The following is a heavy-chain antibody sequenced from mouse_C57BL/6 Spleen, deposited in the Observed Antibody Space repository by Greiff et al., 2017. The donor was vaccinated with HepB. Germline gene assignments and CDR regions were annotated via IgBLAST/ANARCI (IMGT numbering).Heavy chain of an antibody. J-gene: IGHJ1*03. D-gene: IGHD3-3*01. CDR3: TRDPGDEYWYFDV. Sequence: EVKLVESGEGLVKPGGSLKLSCAASGFTFSSYAMSWVRQTPEKRLEWVAYISSGGDYIYYADTVKGRFTISRDNARNTLYLQMSSLKSEDTAMYYCTRDPGDEYWYFDVWGTGTTVTVSS. CDR2: ISSGGDYI. V-gene: IGHV5-9-1*02. CDR1: GFTFSSYA.